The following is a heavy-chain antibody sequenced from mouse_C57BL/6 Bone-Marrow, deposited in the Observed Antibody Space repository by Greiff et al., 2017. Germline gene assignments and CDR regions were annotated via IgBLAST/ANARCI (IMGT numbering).Heavy chain of an antibody. CDR3: TFTVFYYAMDY. J-gene: IGHJ4*01. CDR1: GFNIKDDY. V-gene: IGHV14-4*01. CDR2: IDPENGDT. D-gene: IGHD1-1*01. Sequence: EVKLVESGAELVRPGASVTLSCTASGFNIKDDYMHWVKQRPEQGLEWIGWIDPENGDTEYATKFQGKATITADTSSNTAYLQLSSLTSEDTAVYYCTFTVFYYAMDYWGQGTSVTVAS.